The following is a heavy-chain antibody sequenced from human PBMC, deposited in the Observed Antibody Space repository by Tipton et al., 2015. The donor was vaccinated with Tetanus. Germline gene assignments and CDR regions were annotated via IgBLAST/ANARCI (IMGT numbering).Heavy chain of an antibody. CDR2: VSGRGSST. D-gene: IGHD6-13*01. CDR1: GFTFRSYA. V-gene: IGHV3-23*01. Sequence: SLRLSCAASGFTFRSYAMSWVRQAPGKGLEWVSAVSGRGSSTYYADSVKGRFTISRDSSKNTLYLQMNSLRAEDTAVYYCARRSFLVRGGYYFDYWGQGTLVTVSS. CDR3: ARRSFLVRGGYYFDY. J-gene: IGHJ4*02.